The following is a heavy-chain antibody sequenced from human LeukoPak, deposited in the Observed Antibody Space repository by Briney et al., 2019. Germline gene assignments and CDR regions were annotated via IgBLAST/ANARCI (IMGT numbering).Heavy chain of an antibody. J-gene: IGHJ4*02. CDR3: ARAQRVPRVDY. CDR2: IYHIGST. V-gene: IGHV4-38-2*01. CDR1: GYSISRGYY. D-gene: IGHD2-2*01. Sequence: PSETLSLTCGVSGYSISRGYYWAWIRQPPGKGLEWIGTIYHIGSTYYNPSLESRVTISVDTSKNEFSLNLNSVTAADTAVYYCARAQRVPRVDYWGQGTLVTVSS.